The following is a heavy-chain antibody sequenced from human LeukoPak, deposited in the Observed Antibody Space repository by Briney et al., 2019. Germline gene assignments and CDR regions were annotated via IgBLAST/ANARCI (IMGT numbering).Heavy chain of an antibody. J-gene: IGHJ6*03. CDR3: ASRLTSTFDMDV. CDR2: IYTTVSTNYNPST. CDR1: GGSIRSYY. V-gene: IGHV4-59*12. Sequence: PSETLSLTCTVSGGSIRSYYWSWIRQPAGKGLEWIGRIYTTVSTNYNPSTNYNPSLKSRVSMSVDMSKNQFSLKLSSVTAADTAVEYCASRLTSTFDMDVWGKGTTVTVSS. D-gene: IGHD2-21*02.